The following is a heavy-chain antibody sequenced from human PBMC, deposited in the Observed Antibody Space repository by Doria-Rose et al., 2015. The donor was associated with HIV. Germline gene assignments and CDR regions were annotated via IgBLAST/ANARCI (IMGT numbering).Heavy chain of an antibody. Sequence: EVQLVESGGGLVQPGRALRLSCVGSGFSFESYAVHWVRLAPVQGLACVAGISRDSGARGNADSVEGRFTISRDNAKKSVYLEMRSLRPEDTAFYYCAKAPIIGPKYYFYMDVWGKGTSVTVSS. J-gene: IGHJ6*03. CDR1: GFSFESYA. CDR2: ISRDSGAR. V-gene: IGHV3-9*01. D-gene: IGHD3-3*01. CDR3: AKAPIIGPKYYFYMDV.